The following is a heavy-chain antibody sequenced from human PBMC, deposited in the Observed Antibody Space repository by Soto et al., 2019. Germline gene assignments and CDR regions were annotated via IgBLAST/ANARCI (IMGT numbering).Heavy chain of an antibody. Sequence: ASVKVSCKASGYTFTGYYMHWVRQAPGQGLEWMGWINPNSGGTNYAQKFQGRVTMTRDTSISTAYMEQSRLRSDDTAVYYCARESPKVSRFLEWFPNPPSGYYGMDVWRQGTTVTVSS. J-gene: IGHJ6*02. CDR1: GYTFTGYY. CDR3: ARESPKVSRFLEWFPNPPSGYYGMDV. D-gene: IGHD3-3*01. V-gene: IGHV1-2*02. CDR2: INPNSGGT.